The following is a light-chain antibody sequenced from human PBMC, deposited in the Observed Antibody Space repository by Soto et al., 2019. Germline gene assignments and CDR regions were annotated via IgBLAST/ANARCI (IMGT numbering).Light chain of an antibody. CDR3: QSYDSSNHWV. Sequence: NFMLTQPHSVAESPGKTVTISCTRSSGTLASNYVQWYQQRPGSAPTTVIYEDNQRPSGVTDRFSGSIDTSSNSASLTISGLKTEDGADYYCQSYDSSNHWVFGGGTKLTVL. CDR2: EDN. CDR1: SGTLASNY. J-gene: IGLJ3*02. V-gene: IGLV6-57*03.